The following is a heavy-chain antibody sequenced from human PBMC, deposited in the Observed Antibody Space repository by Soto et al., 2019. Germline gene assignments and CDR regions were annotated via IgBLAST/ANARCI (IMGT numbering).Heavy chain of an antibody. V-gene: IGHV4-30-4*01. CDR3: ARARGARYFDY. CDR1: GGSISSGDYY. D-gene: IGHD2-15*01. J-gene: IGHJ4*02. CDR2: IYYSGST. Sequence: QVQLQESGPGLVKPSQTLSLTCTVSGGSISSGDYYWSWIRQPPGKGLEWIGYIYYSGSTYYNPSLKGRLTLSVXTSKNQFSLKLSSVTAADTAVYYCARARGARYFDYWGQGTLVTVSS.